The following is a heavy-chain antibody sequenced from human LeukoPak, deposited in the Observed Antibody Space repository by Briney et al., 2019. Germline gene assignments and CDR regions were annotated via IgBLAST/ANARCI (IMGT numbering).Heavy chain of an antibody. Sequence: GASVKVSCKASGYTFTMSDINWFRQAPGQGPEWMGWINPNNGNGGNAQKFQGRVTISRDTSISTAYMELSSLTSEDTAVYYCARHKVAYFDLWGRGTLVIVSS. D-gene: IGHD5-12*01. J-gene: IGHJ2*01. CDR3: ARHKVAYFDL. CDR1: GYTFTMSD. CDR2: INPNNGNG. V-gene: IGHV1-8*03.